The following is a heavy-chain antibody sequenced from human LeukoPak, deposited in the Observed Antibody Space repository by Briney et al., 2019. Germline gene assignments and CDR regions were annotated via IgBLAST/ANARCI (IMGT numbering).Heavy chain of an antibody. Sequence: KPSETLSLTCTVSGGSISSYYWSWTRQPPGKGLEWIGYIYYSGSTNYNPSLKSRATISVDTSKNQFSLKLSSVTAADTAVYYCARSTCGGDCYLGYWGQGTLVTVSS. CDR2: IYYSGST. CDR1: GGSISSYY. J-gene: IGHJ4*02. D-gene: IGHD2-21*02. V-gene: IGHV4-59*01. CDR3: ARSTCGGDCYLGY.